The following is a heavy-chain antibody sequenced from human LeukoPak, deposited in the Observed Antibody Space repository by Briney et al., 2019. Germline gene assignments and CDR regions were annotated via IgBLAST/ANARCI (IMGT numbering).Heavy chain of an antibody. CDR3: AREGDSSGYYYGGFDY. CDR1: GGSISSYY. D-gene: IGHD3-22*01. V-gene: IGHV4-4*07. J-gene: IGHJ4*02. Sequence: SETLSLTCTVSGGSISSYYWSWIRQPAGKGLEWIGRIYTSGSTNYNPSLKSRVTMSVDTSKNQSSLKLSSVTAADTAVYYCAREGDSSGYYYGGFDYWGQGTLVTVSS. CDR2: IYTSGST.